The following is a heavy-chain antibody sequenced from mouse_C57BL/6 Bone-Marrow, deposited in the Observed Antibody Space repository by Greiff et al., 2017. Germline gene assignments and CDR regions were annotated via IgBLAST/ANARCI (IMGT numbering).Heavy chain of an antibody. J-gene: IGHJ3*01. Sequence: VQLQQSGAELVRPGASVKLSCTASGSNIKDDYMHWVKQRPEQGLEWIGWIDPENGDTEYASKFQGKATITADTSSNPAYLQLSSLTSEDAAVYYCTTLKLAWFAYWGQGTLVTVSA. CDR1: GSNIKDDY. D-gene: IGHD4-1*01. V-gene: IGHV14-4*01. CDR3: TTLKLAWFAY. CDR2: IDPENGDT.